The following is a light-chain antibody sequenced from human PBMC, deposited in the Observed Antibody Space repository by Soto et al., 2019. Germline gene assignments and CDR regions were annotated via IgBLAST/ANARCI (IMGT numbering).Light chain of an antibody. Sequence: VMNKNPLSLPVTPGEPASISCRSSQSLLHSNGYNYLDWYLQKPGQSPQLLIYLGSNRASGVPDRFSGSGSGTDFTLKISRVEAEDVGVYYCMQALQTQYTFGQGTK. CDR1: QSLLHSNGYNY. CDR3: MQALQTQYT. J-gene: IGKJ2*01. CDR2: LGS. V-gene: IGKV2-28*01.